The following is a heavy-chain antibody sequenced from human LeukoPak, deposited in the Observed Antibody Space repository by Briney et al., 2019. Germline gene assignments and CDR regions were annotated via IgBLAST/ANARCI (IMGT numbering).Heavy chain of an antibody. Sequence: SCKVSGYTLTELSMHWVRQAPGTGLEWVSFISYDGNNQYYADSVKGRFTISRDNSKNTLYLQMNSLRTEDTAVYYCAKDAGDQGYFDYRGQGTLVTVSS. J-gene: IGHJ4*02. CDR2: ISYDGNNQ. CDR1: GYTLTELS. V-gene: IGHV3-30*04. D-gene: IGHD3-16*01. CDR3: AKDAGDQGYFDY.